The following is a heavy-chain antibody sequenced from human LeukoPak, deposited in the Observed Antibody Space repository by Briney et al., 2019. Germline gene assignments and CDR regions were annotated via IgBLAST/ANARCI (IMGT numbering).Heavy chain of an antibody. CDR3: ARGSNEQQLVPGFDY. J-gene: IGHJ4*02. CDR1: GFTFSSYG. CDR2: IRYDGSNK. D-gene: IGHD6-13*01. Sequence: GGSLRLSCAASGFTFSSYGMHWVRQAPGKGLEWVAFIRYDGSNKYYADSVKGRFTISRDNSKNTLYLQMNSLRAEDTAVYYCARGSNEQQLVPGFDYWGQGTLVTVLS. V-gene: IGHV3-30*02.